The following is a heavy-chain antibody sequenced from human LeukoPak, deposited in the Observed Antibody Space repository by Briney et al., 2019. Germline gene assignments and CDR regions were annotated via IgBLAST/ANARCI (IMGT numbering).Heavy chain of an antibody. J-gene: IGHJ6*03. Sequence: KPSETLSLTCTVSGGSISSSSYYWGWIRQPPGKGLEWIGSIYYTGSTNYNPSLKSRVTISVDTSKNQFSLKLSSVTAADTAVYYCARRPRLRYFDWLSGYYMDVWGKGTTVTISS. CDR1: GGSISSSSYY. CDR2: IYYTGST. V-gene: IGHV4-39*07. D-gene: IGHD3-9*01. CDR3: ARRPRLRYFDWLSGYYMDV.